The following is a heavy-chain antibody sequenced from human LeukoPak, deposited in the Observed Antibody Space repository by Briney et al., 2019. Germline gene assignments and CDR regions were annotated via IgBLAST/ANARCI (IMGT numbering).Heavy chain of an antibody. CDR1: GYSFASYW. V-gene: IGHV5-51*01. D-gene: IGHD3-10*01. CDR3: ARLGGLTGLNYSDY. CDR2: IYPGDSDT. Sequence: GESLKISFQGSGYSFASYWIAWVRQMPGKGLEWMGIIYPGDSDTRYSPSFQGQVTISADKSITAAYLQWSSLKASDTAMYYCARLGGLTGLNYSDYWGQGTLVTVSS. J-gene: IGHJ4*02.